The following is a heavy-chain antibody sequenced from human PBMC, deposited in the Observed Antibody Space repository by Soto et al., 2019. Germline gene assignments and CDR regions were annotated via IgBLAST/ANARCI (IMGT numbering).Heavy chain of an antibody. CDR3: ARSNGYYYDSSGLVFDY. Sequence: QVQLQESGPGLVKPSQTLSLTCTVSGGSISSGGYYWSWIRQHPGKGLEGIGYIHYSGSTYYNPSLKSRVTISVDTSKNQFSLKLSSVTAADTAVYYCARSNGYYYDSSGLVFDYWGQGTLVTVSS. J-gene: IGHJ4*02. V-gene: IGHV4-31*03. CDR1: GGSISSGGYY. CDR2: IHYSGST. D-gene: IGHD3-22*01.